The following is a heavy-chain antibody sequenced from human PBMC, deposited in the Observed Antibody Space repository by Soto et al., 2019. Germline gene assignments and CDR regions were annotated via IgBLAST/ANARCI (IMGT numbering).Heavy chain of an antibody. J-gene: IGHJ5*02. Sequence: SETLSLTCTVSGGSISSSSYYWGWIRRPPGKGLEWIGSIYYSGSTYYNPSLKSRVTISVDTSKNQFSLKLSSVTAADTAVYYCARWQHLSGDNWFDPWGKGTMVTVSS. V-gene: IGHV4-39*01. CDR3: ARWQHLSGDNWFDP. CDR2: IYYSGST. D-gene: IGHD2-15*01. CDR1: GGSISSSSYY.